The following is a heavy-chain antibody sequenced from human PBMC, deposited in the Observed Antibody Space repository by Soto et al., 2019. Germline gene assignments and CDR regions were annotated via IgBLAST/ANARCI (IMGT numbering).Heavy chain of an antibody. Sequence: TLSLPCAVSGGSIDSGAFSLSWIRQPPGKGLEWIGYVTHSGTAYSIPSLNGRLTLSVDSSQTQFSLKLTSFTASDSAFYYCARIHWAQSSLDYWGRGILGPVS. V-gene: IGHV4-30-2*01. J-gene: IGHJ4*02. CDR2: VTHSGTA. CDR3: ARIHWAQSSLDY. CDR1: GGSIDSGAFS. D-gene: IGHD6-19*01.